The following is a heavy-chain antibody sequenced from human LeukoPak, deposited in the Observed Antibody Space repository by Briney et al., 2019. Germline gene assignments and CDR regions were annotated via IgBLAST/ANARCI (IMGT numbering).Heavy chain of an antibody. CDR1: GFTFNNYG. Sequence: GRSLRLSCAASGFTFNNYGMHWVRQAPGKGLEWVAVVSFNGTNKYYADSVKGRFTISRDNSKNTLYLQMDSRRAEDTAVYYCAKDRIVGYCSGTSCYGVDYWGQGTLVTVSS. CDR2: VSFNGTNK. V-gene: IGHV3-30*18. J-gene: IGHJ4*02. D-gene: IGHD2-2*01. CDR3: AKDRIVGYCSGTSCYGVDY.